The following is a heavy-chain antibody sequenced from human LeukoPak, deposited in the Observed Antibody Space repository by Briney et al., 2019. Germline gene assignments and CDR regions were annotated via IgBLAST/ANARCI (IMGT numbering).Heavy chain of an antibody. CDR2: IILILGIA. J-gene: IGHJ4*02. V-gene: IGHV1-69*02. CDR1: RATVTSYT. Sequence: PVKVSCKASRATVTSYTISWVPQAPGQRLEWWGGIILILGIANYAQKFQGRVTITADKSTSTAYMELSSLRSEDTAVYYCARSGGDGYNDFDYWGQGTLVTVSS. D-gene: IGHD5-24*01. CDR3: ARSGGDGYNDFDY.